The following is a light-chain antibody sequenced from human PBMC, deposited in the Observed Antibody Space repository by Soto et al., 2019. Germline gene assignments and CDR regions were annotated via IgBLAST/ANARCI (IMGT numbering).Light chain of an antibody. Sequence: VLTQSPATLSLSPGERATLSCRASLNVNSYLAWYQQKPGQAPRLLIYDASNRATGIPARFSGSGPGTDFTLTISSLEPEDFAVYYCQQRSNWHPITFGQGTRLEIK. CDR1: LNVNSY. CDR3: QQRSNWHPIT. CDR2: DAS. V-gene: IGKV3D-11*02. J-gene: IGKJ5*01.